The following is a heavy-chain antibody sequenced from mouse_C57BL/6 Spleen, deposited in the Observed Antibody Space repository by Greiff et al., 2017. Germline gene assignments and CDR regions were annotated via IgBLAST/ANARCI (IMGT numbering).Heavy chain of an antibody. V-gene: IGHV1-7*01. CDR2: INPSSGYT. CDR1: GYTFTSYW. Sequence: QVQLQQSGAELAKPGASVKLSCKASGYTFTSYWMHWVKQRPGQGLEWIGYINPSSGYTKYNQKFKDKATLTADKSSSTAYMQLSSLTYEDSAVYYCAREQIYYYGSSYLSYAMDYWGQGTSVTVSS. D-gene: IGHD1-1*01. J-gene: IGHJ4*01. CDR3: AREQIYYYGSSYLSYAMDY.